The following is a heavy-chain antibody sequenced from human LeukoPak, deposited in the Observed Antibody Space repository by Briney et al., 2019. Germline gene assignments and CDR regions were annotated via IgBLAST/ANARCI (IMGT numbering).Heavy chain of an antibody. Sequence: GGSLRLSCAASGFTFSSYWMSWVRQAPGKGLEWVANIKQDGSEKYYVDSVKGRFTISRDNAKNSLYLQMNSLRAEDTAVYYCASLQYYYGSGSYLSRWGQGTLVTVSS. CDR1: GFTFSSYW. CDR3: ASLQYYYGSGSYLSR. CDR2: IKQDGSEK. V-gene: IGHV3-7*01. D-gene: IGHD3-10*01. J-gene: IGHJ4*02.